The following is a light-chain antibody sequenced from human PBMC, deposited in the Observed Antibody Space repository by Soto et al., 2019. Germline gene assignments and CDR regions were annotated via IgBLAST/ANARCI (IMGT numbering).Light chain of an antibody. Sequence: ETVMTQSPATLSVSPGERATLSCRASQSVSSNLAWYQQKPGQAPSLIIYDASTRATGIPARFSGSGSGTEFTLTISSLQSEDFAVYYCQQYNNWPPCTFGQGTKLEIK. CDR1: QSVSSN. CDR3: QQYNNWPPCT. J-gene: IGKJ2*02. V-gene: IGKV3-15*01. CDR2: DAS.